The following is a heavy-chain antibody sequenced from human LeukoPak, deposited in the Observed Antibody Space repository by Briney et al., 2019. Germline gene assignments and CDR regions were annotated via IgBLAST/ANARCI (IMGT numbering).Heavy chain of an antibody. CDR3: AKPRHSSSWFYNFDY. V-gene: IGHV3-23*01. CDR2: ISNSGGST. J-gene: IGHJ4*02. CDR1: ASTFSSYA. D-gene: IGHD6-13*01. Sequence: GGSLRLSCAASASTFSSYAMTWVRQAPEKGLEWVSTISNSGGSTYYVDSVKGRFTISRDNSKNTLYLQMNSLRAEDTAVYYCAKPRHSSSWFYNFDYWGQGTLVTVSS.